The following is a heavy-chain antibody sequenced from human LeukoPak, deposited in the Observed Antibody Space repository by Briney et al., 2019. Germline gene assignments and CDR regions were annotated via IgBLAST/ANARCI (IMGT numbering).Heavy chain of an antibody. Sequence: SETLSLTCAVYGGSFSGHYWSWIRQPPGKGLEWIGEINHSGSTNYNPSLKSRVTISVDTSKNQFSLKLSSVTAADTAVYYCARGGPRTNYYGSGSYYKGTAWFDPWGQGTLVTVSS. CDR1: GGSFSGHY. D-gene: IGHD3-10*01. CDR2: INHSGST. V-gene: IGHV4-34*01. CDR3: ARGGPRTNYYGSGSYYKGTAWFDP. J-gene: IGHJ5*02.